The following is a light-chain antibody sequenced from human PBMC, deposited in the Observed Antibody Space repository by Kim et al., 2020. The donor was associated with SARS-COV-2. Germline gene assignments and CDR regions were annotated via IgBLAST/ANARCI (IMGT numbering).Light chain of an antibody. J-gene: IGLJ3*02. V-gene: IGLV3-21*04. Sequence: APGRTARIACGGNSSGRTSVHWYQQKPGQAAVLVIYYDSDRPSGIPGRFSGSSSGNTATLTISRVEAGDEAYYYCQVRDSSSDHPVFGGGTQLAVL. CDR1: SSGRTS. CDR3: QVRDSSSDHPV. CDR2: YDS.